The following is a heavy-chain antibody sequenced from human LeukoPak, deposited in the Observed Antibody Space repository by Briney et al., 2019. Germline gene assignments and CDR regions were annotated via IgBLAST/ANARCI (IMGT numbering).Heavy chain of an antibody. J-gene: IGHJ5*02. Sequence: PSETLSLTCAVSGYSISSGYYWGWIRQPPGKGLEWIGSIYHSGSTFYNPSLKSRVAISVDTSKNQFSLKLNSVTAADTAMYYCARQDIVLMVCAPGGFDPWGQGALVTVSS. D-gene: IGHD2-8*01. V-gene: IGHV4-38-2*01. CDR3: ARQDIVLMVCAPGGFDP. CDR1: GYSISSGYY. CDR2: IYHSGST.